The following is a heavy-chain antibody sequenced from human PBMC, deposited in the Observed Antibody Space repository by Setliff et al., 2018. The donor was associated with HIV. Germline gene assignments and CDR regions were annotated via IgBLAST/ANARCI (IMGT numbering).Heavy chain of an antibody. Sequence: PSETLSLTCTVSGHSIGSRSEYWGWVRQPPGKGLELIGNLFYNGNTYYNPSLKSRVTISVDTSKNQFALELSSVTAAETAIYFCARQFRYPNRAVAGVDYWGQGTLVTVSS. D-gene: IGHD6-19*01. CDR2: LFYNGNT. CDR3: ARQFRYPNRAVAGVDY. V-gene: IGHV4-39*01. J-gene: IGHJ4*02. CDR1: GHSIGSRSEY.